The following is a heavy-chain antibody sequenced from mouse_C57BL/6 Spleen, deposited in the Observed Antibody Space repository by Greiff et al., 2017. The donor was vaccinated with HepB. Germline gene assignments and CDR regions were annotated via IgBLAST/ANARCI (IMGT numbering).Heavy chain of an antibody. J-gene: IGHJ4*01. V-gene: IGHV3-6*01. CDR3: ARDRRDYAMDY. CDR2: ISYDGSN. Sequence: EVQRVESGPGLVKPSQSLSLTCSVTGYSITSGYYWNWIRQFPGNKLEWMGYISYDGSNNYNPSLKNRISITRDTSKNQFFLKLNSVTTEDTATYYCARDRRDYAMDYWGQGTSVTVSS. CDR1: GYSITSGYY.